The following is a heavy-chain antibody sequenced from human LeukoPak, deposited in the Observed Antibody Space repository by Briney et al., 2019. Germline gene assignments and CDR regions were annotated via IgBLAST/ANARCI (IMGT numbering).Heavy chain of an antibody. CDR3: ARVTAAADTKDPYFDL. CDR1: GGSISSYY. D-gene: IGHD6-13*01. V-gene: IGHV4-59*01. J-gene: IGHJ2*01. CDR2: IYYSGST. Sequence: SETLSLTCTVSGGSISSYYWSWIRQPPGKGLEWIGYIYYSGSTNYNPSLKSRVTISVDTSKNQFSLKLSSVTAADTAVYYCARVTAAADTKDPYFDLWDRGTLVTVSS.